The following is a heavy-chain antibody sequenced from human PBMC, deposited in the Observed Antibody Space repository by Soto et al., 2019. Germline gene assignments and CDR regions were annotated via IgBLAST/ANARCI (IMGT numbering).Heavy chain of an antibody. CDR3: AKELLHRPYYYYCGMDV. V-gene: IGHV3-30*18. CDR2: ISYDGSNK. CDR1: GFTFSSYG. Sequence: QVQLVESGGGVVQPGRSLRLSCAASGFTFSSYGMHWVRQAPGKGLEWVAVISYDGSNKYYADSVKGRFTISRDNSKNTLYLQMNSLRAEDTAVYYCAKELLHRPYYYYCGMDVWGQGTTVTVSS. J-gene: IGHJ6*02. D-gene: IGHD4-4*01.